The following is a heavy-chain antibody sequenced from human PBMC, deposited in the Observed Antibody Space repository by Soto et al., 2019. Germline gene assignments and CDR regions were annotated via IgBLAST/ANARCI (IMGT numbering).Heavy chain of an antibody. Sequence: QLHLVQSGAVVKKPGASVTVSCSASGYPVTAYYMHWVRQAPGRGLEWMGGINPATGAAKYTHTFLGRVTMPRDTSTGTVFMELGGLTSAATAGFYWARGGGVGVAGSAAFDMWGQGTVVTVSS. J-gene: IGHJ3*02. V-gene: IGHV1-2*07. CDR3: ARGGGVGVAGSAAFDM. D-gene: IGHD3-3*01. CDR2: INPATGAA. CDR1: GYPVTAYY.